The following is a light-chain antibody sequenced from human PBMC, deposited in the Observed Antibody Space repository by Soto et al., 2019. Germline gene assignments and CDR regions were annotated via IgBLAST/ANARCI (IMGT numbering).Light chain of an antibody. J-gene: IGKJ2*01. CDR2: WAS. CDR3: QQYYTTPRT. CDR1: QSVLYSPSNKHY. Sequence: DIVMTQSPESLAVSLGERATINCKSTQSVLYSPSNKHYLAWYQQKPGQPPKLLLYWASTRESGVPDRFSGSGSGTEFTLTISSLQAEDVAVYYCQQYYTTPRTFGQGTKLEIK. V-gene: IGKV4-1*01.